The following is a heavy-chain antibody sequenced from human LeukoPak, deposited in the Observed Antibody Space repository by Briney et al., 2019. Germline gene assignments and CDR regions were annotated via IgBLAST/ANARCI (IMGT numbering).Heavy chain of an antibody. D-gene: IGHD1-26*01. CDR1: GFNFPNYW. CDR2: IGPSDSYT. Sequence: RESLQISCKCSGFNFPNYWLMSVRQLPGKGLEWMRMIGPSDSYTDYSASFQVHVAISADKAISTACLQWSSLKASDTAMYYCAKRRRGGAFDIWGQGTMVTVSS. J-gene: IGHJ3*02. V-gene: IGHV5-10-1*01. CDR3: AKRRRGGAFDI.